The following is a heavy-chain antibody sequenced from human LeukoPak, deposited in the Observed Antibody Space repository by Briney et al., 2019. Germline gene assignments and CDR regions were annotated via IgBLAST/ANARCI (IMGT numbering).Heavy chain of an antibody. Sequence: NPSETLSLTCAVSGGSISSSNWWSWVRQPPGKGLEWIGYIYHSGSTYYNPSLKSRVTISVDRSKNQFSLKLSSVTAADTAVYYCARSVVGIQLWSGGWYYFDYWGQGTLVTVSS. CDR3: ARSVVGIQLWSGGWYYFDY. J-gene: IGHJ4*02. CDR1: GGSISSSNW. CDR2: IYHSGST. V-gene: IGHV4-4*02. D-gene: IGHD5-18*01.